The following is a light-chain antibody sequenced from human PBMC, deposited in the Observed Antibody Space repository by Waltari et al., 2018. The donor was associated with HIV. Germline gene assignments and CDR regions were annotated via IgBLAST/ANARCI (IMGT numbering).Light chain of an antibody. V-gene: IGLV2-14*03. CDR2: DVT. J-gene: IGLJ3*02. CDR1: NNDVCTYNY. Sequence: QSALTQSASVSGSPGQSITISCTGTNNDVCTYNYVSWYQQHPGKAPKLMIYDVTDRPSGVSDRFSGSKSGNTASLTISGLQAEDEADYYCSSYTSSISLVFGGGTKVTVL. CDR3: SSYTSSISLV.